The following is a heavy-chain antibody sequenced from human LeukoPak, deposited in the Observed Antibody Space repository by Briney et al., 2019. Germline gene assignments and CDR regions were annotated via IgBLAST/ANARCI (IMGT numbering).Heavy chain of an antibody. CDR3: ARESVYDSSGYCSE. CDR1: GDTFSSYT. J-gene: IGHJ4*02. V-gene: IGHV1-69*04. CDR2: IIPILGIA. Sequence: SVKVSCKASGDTFSSYTISWVRQAPGQGLEWMGRIIPILGIANYAQKFQGRVTITRDNSTSTAYMELSSLRSEDTAVYYCARESVYDSSGYCSEWGQGTLVTVSS. D-gene: IGHD3-22*01.